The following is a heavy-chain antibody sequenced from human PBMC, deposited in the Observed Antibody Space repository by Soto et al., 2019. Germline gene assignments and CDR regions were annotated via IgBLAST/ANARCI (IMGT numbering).Heavy chain of an antibody. CDR1: GGTFSSYA. CDR3: ARDFVRHIVVVTAMDYYGMDV. V-gene: IGHV1-69*01. D-gene: IGHD2-21*02. Sequence: QVQLVQSGAEVKKPGSSVKVSCKASGGTFSSYAISWVRQAPGQGLEWMGGIIPIFGTANYAQKFQGRVTITADESTSTAYMELSSLRSEDTAVYYCARDFVRHIVVVTAMDYYGMDVWGQGTTVTVSS. CDR2: IIPIFGTA. J-gene: IGHJ6*02.